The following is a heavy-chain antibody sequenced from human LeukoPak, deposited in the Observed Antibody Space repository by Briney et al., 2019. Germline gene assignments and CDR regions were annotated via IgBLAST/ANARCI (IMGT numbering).Heavy chain of an antibody. CDR2: IYYSGST. D-gene: IGHD5-18*01. Sequence: SETLTLTCTVSGGSISSYYWSWIRQPPGKGLEWIGYIYYSGSTNYNPSLKSRVTISVDTSKNQFSLKLSSVTAADTAVYYCAREYSYGYVDNWFDPWGQGTLVTVSP. V-gene: IGHV4-59*01. CDR1: GGSISSYY. J-gene: IGHJ5*02. CDR3: AREYSYGYVDNWFDP.